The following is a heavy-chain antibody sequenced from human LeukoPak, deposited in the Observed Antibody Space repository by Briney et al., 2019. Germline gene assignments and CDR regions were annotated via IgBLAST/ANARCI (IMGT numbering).Heavy chain of an antibody. CDR2: ISFDGSNT. CDR1: GFTFSTYG. CDR3: AKEGRAVVTYFDS. D-gene: IGHD3-22*01. Sequence: GGSLRLSCEASGFTFSTYGIHWVRQAPGKGLDWVALISFDGSNTYYADSVKGRFTISRYNSKNTLYLQMNSLRTEDTAVYYCAKEGRAVVTYFDSWGQGTLVTVSP. V-gene: IGHV3-30*18. J-gene: IGHJ4*02.